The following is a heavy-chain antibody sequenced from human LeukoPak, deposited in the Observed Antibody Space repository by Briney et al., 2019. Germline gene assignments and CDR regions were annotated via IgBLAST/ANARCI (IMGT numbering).Heavy chain of an antibody. Sequence: SETLSLTCAVYGGSFSGYYWSWIRQPPGKGLEWIGEINHSGSTNYNPSLKSRVTISVDTSKNQFSLKLSSVTAADTAVYYCAGVACSGGSCYSFDYWGQGTLVTVSS. D-gene: IGHD2-15*01. CDR1: GGSFSGYY. J-gene: IGHJ4*02. CDR2: INHSGST. CDR3: AGVACSGGSCYSFDY. V-gene: IGHV4-34*01.